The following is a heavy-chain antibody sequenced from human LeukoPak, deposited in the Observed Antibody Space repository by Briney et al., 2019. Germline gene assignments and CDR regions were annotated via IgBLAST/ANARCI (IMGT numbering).Heavy chain of an antibody. J-gene: IGHJ4*02. CDR2: IWYDGSNK. CDR3: ARDPNSGIFDY. CDR1: GFTFSSYG. V-gene: IGHV3-33*01. D-gene: IGHD6-19*01. Sequence: PGGSPRLSCAASGFTFSSYGMHWVRQAPGKGLEWVAVIWYDGSNKYYADSVKGRFTISRDNSKNTLYLQMNSLRAEDTAVYYCARDPNSGIFDYWGQGTLVTVSS.